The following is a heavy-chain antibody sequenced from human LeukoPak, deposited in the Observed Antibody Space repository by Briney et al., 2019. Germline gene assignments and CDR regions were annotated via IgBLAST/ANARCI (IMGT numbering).Heavy chain of an antibody. CDR1: GYTFTSYV. CDR2: MNPNSGNT. J-gene: IGHJ4*02. Sequence: GASVKVSCKASGYTFTSYVINWVRQATGQGLEWMGWMNPNSGNTGYAQKFQGRVTITRNTSISTAYMELSSLRSEDTAVYYCARGRRFREGSGYYQYYFDYWGQGTLVTV. V-gene: IGHV1-8*03. CDR3: ARGRRFREGSGYYQYYFDY. D-gene: IGHD3-22*01.